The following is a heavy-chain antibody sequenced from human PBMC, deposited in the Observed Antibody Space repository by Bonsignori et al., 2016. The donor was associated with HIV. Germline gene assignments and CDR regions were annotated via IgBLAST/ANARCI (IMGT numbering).Heavy chain of an antibody. CDR2: IGQSGNRK. J-gene: IGHJ3*01. Sequence: GGSLRLSCAASGFDFSNSWMSWVRQPPGKGLEWAANIGQSGNRKYYLGSVKGRFTISRDNAKNLVFLQMTSLRAEDTALYYCARDSGIGVWGQGTMVT. CDR3: ARDSGIGV. CDR1: GFDFSNSW. V-gene: IGHV3-7*03.